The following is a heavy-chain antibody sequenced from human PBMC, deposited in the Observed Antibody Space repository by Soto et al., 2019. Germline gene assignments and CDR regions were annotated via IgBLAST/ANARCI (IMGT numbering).Heavy chain of an antibody. CDR3: AGLMGAHPPYHGMDG. CDR1: GYTFTSYG. V-gene: IGHV1-18*01. Sequence: QVQLVQSGAEVKKPGASVKVSCKASGYTFTSYGISWVRQAPGQGLEWMGWISAYNGNTNYAQKLQGRVTMTTDTAQRTGHKEARSLRTGDTAVDYWAGLMGAHPPYHGMDGWGQGTTGTVSS. CDR2: ISAYNGNT. J-gene: IGHJ6*02. D-gene: IGHD2-8*01.